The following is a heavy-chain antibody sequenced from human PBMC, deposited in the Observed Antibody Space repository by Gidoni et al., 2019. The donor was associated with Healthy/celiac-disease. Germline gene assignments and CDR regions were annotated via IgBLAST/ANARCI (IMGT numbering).Heavy chain of an antibody. D-gene: IGHD5-12*01. CDR1: GGSISSGGYY. CDR3: ARVGFSGYDTFQIDY. Sequence: QVQLQESGPGLVKPSQTLSLTCTVSGGSISSGGYYWSWIRQHPGKGLEWIGYIYYSGSTYYNPSLKSRVTISVDTSKNQFSLKLSSVTAADTAVYYCARVGFSGYDTFQIDYWGQGTLVTVSS. CDR2: IYYSGST. V-gene: IGHV4-31*03. J-gene: IGHJ4*02.